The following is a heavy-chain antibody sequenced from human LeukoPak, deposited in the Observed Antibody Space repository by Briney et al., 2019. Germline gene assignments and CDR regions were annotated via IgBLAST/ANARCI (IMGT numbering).Heavy chain of an antibody. CDR1: GYTFTGYA. CDR3: ARGGSNYPRYFDY. V-gene: IGHV1-3*01. D-gene: IGHD3-10*01. CDR2: INAGNGNT. J-gene: IGHJ4*02. Sequence: ASVKVSCKASGYTFTGYAMHWVRQAPGQRLEWMGWINAGNGNTKYSQKFQGRVTITRDTSASTAYMELSSLRSEDTAVYYCARGGSNYPRYFDYWGQGTLVTVSS.